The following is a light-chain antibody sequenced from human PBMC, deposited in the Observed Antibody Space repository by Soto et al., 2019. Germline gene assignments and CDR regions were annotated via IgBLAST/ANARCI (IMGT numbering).Light chain of an antibody. Sequence: DIVLRQSRATLPLSPGNGVSLSGRANERISRSLAWYQQRPGQPNRILIYDASFRATGIPERFSGSGSGTDFTLTISRLEPEEFAVYYCQNYVTSSITVGKGTRLAIK. CDR1: ERISRS. V-gene: IGKV3-20*01. J-gene: IGKJ5*01. CDR3: QNYVTSSIT. CDR2: DAS.